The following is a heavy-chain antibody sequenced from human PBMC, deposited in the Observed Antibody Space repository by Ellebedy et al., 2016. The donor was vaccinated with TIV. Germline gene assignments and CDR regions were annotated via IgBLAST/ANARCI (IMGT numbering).Heavy chain of an antibody. CDR1: GFTFDDYA. J-gene: IGHJ4*02. CDR3: AKAHYYDSSGYYDY. V-gene: IGHV3-9*01. CDR2: ISWNSGGI. Sequence: GGSLRLXXAASGFTFDDYAMHWVRQAPGKGLEWVSGISWNSGGIGYADSVKGRFTISRDNAKNSLYLQMNSLRAEDTALYYCAKAHYYDSSGYYDYWGQGTLVTVSS. D-gene: IGHD3-22*01.